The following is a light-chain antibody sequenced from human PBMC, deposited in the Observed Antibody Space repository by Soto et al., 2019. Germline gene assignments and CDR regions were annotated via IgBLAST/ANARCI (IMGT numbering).Light chain of an antibody. J-gene: IGLJ3*02. Sequence: QSVLTQPASVSGSPGQSITISCTGISSDVGNYKFVSWYQHHPGKAPKLMIYEGDKRPSGVPDRFSGSKSGNTASLTVSGLQAEDEADYYCSSYAASNNFYFVFGGGTKVTVL. CDR1: SSDVGNYKF. V-gene: IGLV2-8*01. CDR2: EGD. CDR3: SSYAASNNFYFV.